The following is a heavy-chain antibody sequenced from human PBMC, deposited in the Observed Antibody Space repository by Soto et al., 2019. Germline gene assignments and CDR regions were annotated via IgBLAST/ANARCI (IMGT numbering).Heavy chain of an antibody. J-gene: IGHJ4*02. Sequence: ASVKVSCKASGYTFTSYAMHWVRQAPGQRLEWMGWINAGNGNTKYSQKFQGRVTITRDTSASTAYMELSSLRSEDTAVYYCARGEQQLVPHFDYWGKGTLVTVSS. CDR3: ARGEQQLVPHFDY. V-gene: IGHV1-3*01. CDR1: GYTFTSYA. CDR2: INAGNGNT. D-gene: IGHD6-13*01.